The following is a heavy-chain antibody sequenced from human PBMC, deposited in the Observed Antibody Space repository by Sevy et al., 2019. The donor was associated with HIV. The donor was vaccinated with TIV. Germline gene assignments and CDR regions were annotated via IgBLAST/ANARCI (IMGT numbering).Heavy chain of an antibody. CDR2: VYPADSDT. V-gene: IGHV5-51*01. D-gene: IGHD6-13*01. CDR3: ASAGITAGFDY. Sequence: AESLKISCKGSGYSFNNYWIGWVRQLPGKGLEWMGVVYPADSDTRHSPSFQGQVTISVVKSISTAYLQWSSLKASDTAIHYCASAGITAGFDYWGQGTLVFVSS. CDR1: GYSFNNYW. J-gene: IGHJ4*02.